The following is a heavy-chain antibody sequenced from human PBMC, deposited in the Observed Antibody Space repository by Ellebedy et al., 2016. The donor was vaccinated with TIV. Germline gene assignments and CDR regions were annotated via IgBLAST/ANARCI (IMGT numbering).Heavy chain of an antibody. J-gene: IGHJ3*02. Sequence: GESLKISCAACELTVTSNFMSWVRQAPGKGLAWVSTIAIDSTTYYADSVKGRFTISRDNSKNTLDIQMNSLRAEDTAVYYCARETYNDVDLKLWGIFDIWGQGTMVTVSS. D-gene: IGHD3-10*01. V-gene: IGHV3-66*01. CDR2: IAIDSTT. CDR3: ARETYNDVDLKLWGIFDI. CDR1: ELTVTSNF.